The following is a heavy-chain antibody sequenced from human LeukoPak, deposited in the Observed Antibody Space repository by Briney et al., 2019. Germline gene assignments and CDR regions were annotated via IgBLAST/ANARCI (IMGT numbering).Heavy chain of an antibody. D-gene: IGHD7-27*01. CDR2: INHSGST. J-gene: IGHJ4*02. CDR1: GGSFSGYY. CDR3: ARARANWRRGYIDY. V-gene: IGHV4-34*01. Sequence: SETLSLTCAVYGGSFSGYYWSWIRQPPGKGLEWIGEINHSGSTNYNPSLKSRVTISVDTSKNQFSLKLSSVTAADTAVYYCARARANWRRGYIDYWGQGTLVTVSS.